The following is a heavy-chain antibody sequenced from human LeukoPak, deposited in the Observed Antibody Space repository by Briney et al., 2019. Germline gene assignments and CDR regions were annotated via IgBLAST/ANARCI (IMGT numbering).Heavy chain of an antibody. J-gene: IGHJ6*03. Sequence: PGGSLRLSCAASGFTFSSYSMNWVRQAPGKGLEWVSSISSSSSYIYYADSVKGRFTISRDNAKNSLYLQMNSLRAEDTAVYYCARDRIAAASYYYYYYMDVWGKGTTVTISS. D-gene: IGHD6-13*01. CDR2: ISSSSSYI. CDR3: ARDRIAAASYYYYYYMDV. V-gene: IGHV3-21*01. CDR1: GFTFSSYS.